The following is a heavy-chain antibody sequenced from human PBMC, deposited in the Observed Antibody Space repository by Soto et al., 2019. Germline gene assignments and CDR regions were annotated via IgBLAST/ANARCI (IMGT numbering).Heavy chain of an antibody. Sequence: PGGSLRLSCAASGFTFTNAWMSWVREAPGKGLEWVGRIKSKTDGGTTDYAAPVKGRFSISKDDSKNTLYLQMNSLKSEDTAVYYCSAGTGRSDFDYWGQGTQVTVSS. CDR2: IKSKTDGGTT. V-gene: IGHV3-15*01. J-gene: IGHJ4*02. D-gene: IGHD3-3*01. CDR1: GFTFTNAW. CDR3: SAGTGRSDFDY.